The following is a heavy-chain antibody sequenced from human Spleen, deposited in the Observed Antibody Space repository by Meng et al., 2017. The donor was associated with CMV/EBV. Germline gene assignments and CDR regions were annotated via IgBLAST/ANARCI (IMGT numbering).Heavy chain of an antibody. J-gene: IGHJ5*02. CDR1: GASVSSYY. V-gene: IGHV4-59*02. CDR2: IYYSGGI. D-gene: IGHD3-3*01. Sequence: GSLRLSCTVFGASVSSYYWSWIRQSPGKGLVWIGYIYYSGGINYNPSFQSRVTISLDTSENQVSLKLTSVTAADTAVYYCARNYDFWSGYGWFDPWGQGALVTVSS. CDR3: ARNYDFWSGYGWFDP.